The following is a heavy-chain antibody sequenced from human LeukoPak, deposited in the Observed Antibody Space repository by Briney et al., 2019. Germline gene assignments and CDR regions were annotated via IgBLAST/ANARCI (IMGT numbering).Heavy chain of an antibody. CDR1: GFTFSSDW. J-gene: IGHJ4*02. CDR3: ARDRSGYYYDSSGYYY. CDR2: IKQDGSEK. Sequence: GGSLTLSCAASGFTFSSDWMSWVRQAPGKGLEGLANIKQDGSEKYYVDSVKGRFTISRDNAKNSLYLQMNSLRAEDTAVYYCARDRSGYYYDSSGYYYWGQGTVVTVSS. V-gene: IGHV3-7*01. D-gene: IGHD3-22*01.